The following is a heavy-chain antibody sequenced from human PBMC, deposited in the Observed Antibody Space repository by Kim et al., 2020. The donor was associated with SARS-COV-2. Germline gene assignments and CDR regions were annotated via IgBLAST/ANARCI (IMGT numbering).Heavy chain of an antibody. Sequence: NKYYAESVRGRFTISRDNSKDTLFLQMNSLRTDDTAMYYCSRGWDYGHFDNWGQGTLVTVSS. D-gene: IGHD4-17*01. V-gene: IGHV3-30*01. CDR3: SRGWDYGHFDN. J-gene: IGHJ4*02. CDR2: NK.